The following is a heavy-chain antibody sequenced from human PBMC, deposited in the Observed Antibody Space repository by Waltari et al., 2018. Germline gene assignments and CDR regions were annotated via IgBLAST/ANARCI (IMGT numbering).Heavy chain of an antibody. CDR1: GYSISSGSY. Sequence: QVQLQESGPGLVKPSETLSLTCAVSGYSISSGSYWGWIRKPPGKGLEWIGSIYHSGSTYYNPSLKSRVTISVDTSKNQFSLKLSSVTAADTAVYYCARHGSPNYGSGSYYNGWFDPWGQGTLVTVSS. CDR2: IYHSGST. J-gene: IGHJ5*02. CDR3: ARHGSPNYGSGSYYNGWFDP. V-gene: IGHV4-38-2*01. D-gene: IGHD3-10*01.